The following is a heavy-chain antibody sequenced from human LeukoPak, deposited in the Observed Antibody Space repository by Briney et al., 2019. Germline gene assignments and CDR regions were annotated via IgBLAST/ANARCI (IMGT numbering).Heavy chain of an antibody. V-gene: IGHV3-33*01. CDR1: GFTFSSHG. CDR2: IWYDGSNK. CDR3: ASGRELAFDY. J-gene: IGHJ4*02. Sequence: GGSLRLSCAASGFTFSSHGMHWVRQAPGKGLEWVAVIWYDGSNKYYADSVKGRFTISRDNSKNTLYLQMNSLRAEDTAVYYCASGRELAFDYWGQGTLVTVSS. D-gene: IGHD1-26*01.